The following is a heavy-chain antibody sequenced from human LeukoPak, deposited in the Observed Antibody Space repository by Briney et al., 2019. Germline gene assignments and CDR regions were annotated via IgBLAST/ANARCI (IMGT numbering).Heavy chain of an antibody. V-gene: IGHV3-30-3*01. D-gene: IGHD3-16*02. Sequence: PGGSLRLSCAASGFTFSSYSMHWVRQAPGKGLEWVAAISYDGSIQYYADSVKGRFTISRDNSKNTLYLQMNSLRAEDTAVYYCARDRSLRLGELSLFSDYWGQGTLVTVSS. CDR2: ISYDGSIQ. J-gene: IGHJ4*02. CDR1: GFTFSSYS. CDR3: ARDRSLRLGELSLFSDY.